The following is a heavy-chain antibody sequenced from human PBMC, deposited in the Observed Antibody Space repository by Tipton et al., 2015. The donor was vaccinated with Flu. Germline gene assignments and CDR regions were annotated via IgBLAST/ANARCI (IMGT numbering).Heavy chain of an antibody. V-gene: IGHV4-31*03. J-gene: IGHJ4*02. Sequence: TLSLTCTVSGGSISSGGYYWSWIRQHPGKGLEWIGYIYYSGSTYYNPSLKSRVTISVDTSKNQFSLKLSSVTAADTAVYYCARGFSSSSPFDYWGQGTLVTVSS. CDR3: ARGFSSSSPFDY. D-gene: IGHD6-6*01. CDR1: GGSISSGGYY. CDR2: IYYSGST.